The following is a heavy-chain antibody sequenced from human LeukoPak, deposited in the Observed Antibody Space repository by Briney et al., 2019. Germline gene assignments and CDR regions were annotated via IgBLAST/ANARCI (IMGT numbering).Heavy chain of an antibody. CDR3: ARDGSYCSGGSCYSDYYFDY. J-gene: IGHJ4*02. CDR1: GFTVSNNY. D-gene: IGHD2-15*01. V-gene: IGHV3-66*01. Sequence: TGGSLRLSCAASGFTVSNNYMSWVRQRPGKGLEWVSVIYSGGSTYYADSVKGRFTISRDNSKNTLYPQMNSLRAEDTAVYYCARDGSYCSGGSCYSDYYFDYWGQGTLVTVSS. CDR2: IYSGGST.